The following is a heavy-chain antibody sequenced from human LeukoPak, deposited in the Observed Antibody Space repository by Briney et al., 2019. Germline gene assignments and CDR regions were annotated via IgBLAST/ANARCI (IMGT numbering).Heavy chain of an antibody. Sequence: GGSLRLSCATSGFAFSDYTMGCVRQAPGKWLEWVLAISGGGGSTYYADSVKGRFTISRASSRNTLTLQMSSLRAVEKAVESCAKDKVGATGGFAYWGQGTLVTVYS. D-gene: IGHD1-26*01. CDR2: ISGGGGST. CDR3: AKDKVGATGGFAY. V-gene: IGHV3-23*01. CDR1: GFAFSDYT. J-gene: IGHJ4*02.